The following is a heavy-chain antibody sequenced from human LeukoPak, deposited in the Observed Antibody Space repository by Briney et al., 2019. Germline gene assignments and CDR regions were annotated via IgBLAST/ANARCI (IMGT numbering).Heavy chain of an antibody. V-gene: IGHV4-4*07. CDR3: ARESRVVIGDGYHVDS. CDR2: LYIGRGM. Sequence: SETLSLTCFVSDGSITNYYWSWIRQPAGKGLEWIGRLYIGRGMEYNPSLKGRVTRSVDRANMQFSLRLTSVTAADTAVYYCARESRVVIGDGYHVDSWGPGTLITVSS. D-gene: IGHD2-21*01. CDR1: DGSITNYY. J-gene: IGHJ4*02.